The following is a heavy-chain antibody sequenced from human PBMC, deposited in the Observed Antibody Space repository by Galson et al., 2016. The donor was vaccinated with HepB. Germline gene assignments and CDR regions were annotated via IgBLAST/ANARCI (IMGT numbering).Heavy chain of an antibody. CDR3: VRQGGPGWFAP. CDR2: ISETGGTT. V-gene: IGHV3-23*01. Sequence: SLRLSCAASGFTFTKHAMNWVRQAPGSGLEWVSSISETGGTTYYVESVKGRFTISRDNSNNTVYLQVNNLRVEDTAVYYCVRQGGPGWFAPWGQGTLVTVSS. J-gene: IGHJ5*02. D-gene: IGHD3-16*01. CDR1: GFTFTKHA.